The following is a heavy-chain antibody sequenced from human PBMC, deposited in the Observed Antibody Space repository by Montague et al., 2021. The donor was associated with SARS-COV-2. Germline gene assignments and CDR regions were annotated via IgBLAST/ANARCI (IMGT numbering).Heavy chain of an antibody. D-gene: IGHD3-16*02. J-gene: IGHJ5*02. CDR3: ARLGFVELWLNLGWFDP. Sequence: ETLSLTCSVSGDSIRSSGYYWGWIRQPPGKGLEWIGTVYYSGSTNYDPSLKSRVTMPVDTSKNQFSLELRSVTAADTAVYYCARLGFVELWLNLGWFDPWGQGTLVTVSS. CDR2: VYYSGST. CDR1: GDSIRSSGYY. V-gene: IGHV4-39*01.